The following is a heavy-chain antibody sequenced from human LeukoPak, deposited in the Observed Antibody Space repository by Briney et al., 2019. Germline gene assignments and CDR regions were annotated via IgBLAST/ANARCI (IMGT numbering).Heavy chain of an antibody. V-gene: IGHV1-18*01. CDR3: ARTHTIFGVVIESDAFDI. CDR2: ISAYNGNT. CDR1: GHTFTSYG. D-gene: IGHD3-3*01. J-gene: IGHJ3*02. Sequence: ASVKVSCKASGHTFTSYGISWVRQAPGQGLEWMGWISAYNGNTNYAQKLQGRVTMTTDTSTSTAYMELRSPRSDDTAVYYCARTHTIFGVVIESDAFDIWGQGTMVTVSS.